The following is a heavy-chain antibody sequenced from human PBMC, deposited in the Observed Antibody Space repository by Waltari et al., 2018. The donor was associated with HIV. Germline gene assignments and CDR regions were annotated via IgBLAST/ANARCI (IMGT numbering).Heavy chain of an antibody. J-gene: IGHJ4*02. CDR1: GYTFTSYG. CDR2: ISAYKGNT. V-gene: IGHV1-18*01. CDR3: LGDY. Sequence: QVQLVQSGAEVKKPGASVKVSCKDSGYTFTSYGLSWVRQAPGQGLEWLGWISAYKGNTNYAQKLQGRVTMTTDTSTSTACLVKGFYPSDIAVEWELLGDYWGQGTLVTVSS. D-gene: IGHD3-10*01.